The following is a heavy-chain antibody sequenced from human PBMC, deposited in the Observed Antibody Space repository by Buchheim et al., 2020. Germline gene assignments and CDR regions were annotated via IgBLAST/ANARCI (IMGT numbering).Heavy chain of an antibody. CDR1: GFTFSSYS. CDR2: ISSSSSYI. V-gene: IGHV3-21*01. J-gene: IGHJ4*02. Sequence: EVQLVESGGGLVKPGGSLRLSCAASGFTFSSYSMNWVRQAPGRGLEWVSSISSSSSYIYYADSVKGRFTLSRDHAKHSLYLQMNSLRAEDTAVYYCARDSSGWNSNFDYWGQGTL. CDR3: ARDSSGWNSNFDY. D-gene: IGHD6-19*01.